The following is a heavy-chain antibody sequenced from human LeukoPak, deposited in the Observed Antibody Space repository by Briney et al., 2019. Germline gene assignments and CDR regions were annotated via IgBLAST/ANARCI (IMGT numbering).Heavy chain of an antibody. CDR2: IYHSGST. J-gene: IGHJ5*02. D-gene: IGHD2-2*01. V-gene: IGHV4-30-2*01. CDR3: ARGIGVVPWFDP. CDR1: GGSISSGGYY. Sequence: PQTLSLTCTVSGGSISSGGYYWNWIRQPPGKGLEWIGYIYHSGSTYYNPSLKSRVTISVDRSKNQFSLKLSSVTAADTAVYYCARGIGVVPWFDPWGQGTLVTVSS.